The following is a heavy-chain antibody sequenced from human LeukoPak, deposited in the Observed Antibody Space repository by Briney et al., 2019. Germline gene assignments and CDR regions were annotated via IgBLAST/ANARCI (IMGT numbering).Heavy chain of an antibody. J-gene: IGHJ5*02. V-gene: IGHV1-69*06. Sequence: RASVKVSCKASGGTFSSYAISWVRQAPGQGLEWMGGIIPIFGTANYAQKFQGRVTITADKSTSTAYMELSRLRSDDTAVYYCARDIGEDCSSTSCYPWGQGTLVTVSS. D-gene: IGHD2-2*01. CDR3: ARDIGEDCSSTSCYP. CDR1: GGTFSSYA. CDR2: IIPIFGTA.